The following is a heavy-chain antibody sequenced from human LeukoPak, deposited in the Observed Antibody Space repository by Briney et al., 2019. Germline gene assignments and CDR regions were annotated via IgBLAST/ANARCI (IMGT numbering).Heavy chain of an antibody. D-gene: IGHD6-13*01. CDR2: TRNKANSYTT. Sequence: GGSLXLSCAASGFTFSDHYMDWVRQAPGKGREWVGRTRNKANSYTTEYAASVKGGFTISRDDSENSLYLQMNSLKTEDTAVYYCARVSTSWSIDYWGQGTLVTVSS. CDR1: GFTFSDHY. V-gene: IGHV3-72*01. J-gene: IGHJ4*02. CDR3: ARVSTSWSIDY.